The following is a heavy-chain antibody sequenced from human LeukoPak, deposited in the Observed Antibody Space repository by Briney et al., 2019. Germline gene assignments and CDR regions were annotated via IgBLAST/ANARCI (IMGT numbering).Heavy chain of an antibody. CDR1: GFTFSSYG. CDR2: ISYDGSNK. CDR3: AKGTKFDY. Sequence: GRSLRLSCAASGFTFSSYGMHWVRQALGKGLEWVAVISYDGSNKYYADSVKGRFTIPRDNSKNTLYLQMNSLRAEDTAVYYCAKGTKFDYWGQGTLVTVSS. V-gene: IGHV3-30*18. D-gene: IGHD2-2*01. J-gene: IGHJ4*02.